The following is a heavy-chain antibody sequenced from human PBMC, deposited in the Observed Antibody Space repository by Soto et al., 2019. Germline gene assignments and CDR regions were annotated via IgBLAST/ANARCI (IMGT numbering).Heavy chain of an antibody. CDR3: AKGGQQLGGGYFDY. CDR1: GFTFSSYA. D-gene: IGHD6-13*01. CDR2: ISGSGGST. V-gene: IGHV3-23*01. J-gene: IGHJ4*02. Sequence: EVQLLESGGGLVQPGGSLRLSCAASGFTFSSYAMSWVRQAPGKGLEWVSAISGSGGSTYYADSVKGRFTISRDNSKNPLYLQMNSLRAGETAVYYCAKGGQQLGGGYFDYWGQGTLVTVSS.